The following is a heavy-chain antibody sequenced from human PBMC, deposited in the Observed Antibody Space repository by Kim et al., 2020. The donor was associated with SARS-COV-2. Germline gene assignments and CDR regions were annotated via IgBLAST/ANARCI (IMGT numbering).Heavy chain of an antibody. CDR2: GST. J-gene: IGHJ6*02. CDR3: ASRSYGMDV. Sequence: GSTDYADSVKGRFTISRDNSKNTLYLQMNSLRAEDTAVYYCASRSYGMDVWGQGTTVTVSS. V-gene: IGHV3-53*01.